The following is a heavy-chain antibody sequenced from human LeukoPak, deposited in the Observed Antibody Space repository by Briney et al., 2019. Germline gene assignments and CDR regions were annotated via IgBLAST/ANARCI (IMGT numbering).Heavy chain of an antibody. V-gene: IGHV3-74*01. CDR3: ARGDFYYYYGMDV. D-gene: IGHD3-3*01. J-gene: IGHJ6*02. CDR1: GFTFSSYW. Sequence: PGGSLRLSCAASGFTFSSYWMHWVRQAPGKGLGWVSRINSDGSSTSYADSVKGRFTISRDNAKNTLYLQMNSLRAEDTAVYYCARGDFYYYYGMDVWGQGTTVTVSS. CDR2: INSDGSST.